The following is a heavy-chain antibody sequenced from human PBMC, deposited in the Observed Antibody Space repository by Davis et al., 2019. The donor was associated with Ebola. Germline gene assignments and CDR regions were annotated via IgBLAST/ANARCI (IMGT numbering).Heavy chain of an antibody. J-gene: IGHJ4*02. CDR2: ISAYNGNT. V-gene: IGHV1-18*04. CDR1: GYTFNSYG. Sequence: ASVKVSCKASGYTFNSYGINWVRQAPGQGLEWMGWISAYNGNTNSAQKLQGRVTMTTDTSTSTAYMELRSLRSDDTAVYYCARDGADGSYNYWGQGTLVTVSS. D-gene: IGHD1-26*01. CDR3: ARDGADGSYNY.